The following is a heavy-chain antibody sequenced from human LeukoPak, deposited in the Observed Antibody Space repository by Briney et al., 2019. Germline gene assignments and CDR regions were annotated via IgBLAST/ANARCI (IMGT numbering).Heavy chain of an antibody. J-gene: IGHJ4*02. Sequence: GGSLRLSCAASGFTFSSYSMNWVRQAPGKRLEWVSSISSSSSYIYYADSVKGRFTISRDNAKNSLYLQMNSLRAEDTAVYYCATALGYCSGGSCEIDYWGQGTLVTVSS. V-gene: IGHV3-21*01. CDR2: ISSSSSYI. CDR3: ATALGYCSGGSCEIDY. CDR1: GFTFSSYS. D-gene: IGHD2-15*01.